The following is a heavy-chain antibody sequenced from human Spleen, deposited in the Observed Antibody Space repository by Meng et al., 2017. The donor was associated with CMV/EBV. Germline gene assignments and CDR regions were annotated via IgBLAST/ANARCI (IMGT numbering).Heavy chain of an antibody. CDR2: INSDGSST. J-gene: IGHJ6*02. Sequence: GGSLRLSCAASGFTFSSYWMHWVRQAPGKGLVWVSRINSDGSSTNYADSVKGRFTISRDNAKNTLYLQMNSLRAEDTAVYYCAKDLYGARYYYYGMDVWGQGTTVTVSS. CDR3: AKDLYGARYYYYGMDV. V-gene: IGHV3-74*01. CDR1: GFTFSSYW. D-gene: IGHD3-10*01.